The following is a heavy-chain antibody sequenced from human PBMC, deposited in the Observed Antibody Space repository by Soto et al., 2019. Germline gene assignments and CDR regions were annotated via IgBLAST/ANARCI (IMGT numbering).Heavy chain of an antibody. CDR3: ARDLGGDSIYGAFDI. J-gene: IGHJ3*02. CDR2: ISGSGGST. V-gene: IGHV3-23*01. CDR1: GFTFSSYA. Sequence: GGSLRLSCAASGFTFSSYAMSWVRQAPGKGLEWVSAISGSGGSTYYADSVKGRFTISRDNSKNTLYLQMNSLRAEDTAVYYCARDLGGDSIYGAFDIWGQGTMVTVSS. D-gene: IGHD3-3*02.